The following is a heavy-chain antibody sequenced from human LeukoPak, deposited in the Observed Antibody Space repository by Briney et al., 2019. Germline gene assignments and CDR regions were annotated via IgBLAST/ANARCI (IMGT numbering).Heavy chain of an antibody. CDR2: INHSGST. D-gene: IGHD6-13*01. Sequence: SETLSLTCGVYGGSFSGYYWSWIRQPPGKGLEWIGEINHSGSTNYNPSLKSRVTISVDTSKNQFSLKLSSVTAADTAVYYCARVRIAAAGRNWFDPWGQGTLVTVSS. CDR3: ARVRIAAAGRNWFDP. CDR1: GGSFSGYY. V-gene: IGHV4-34*01. J-gene: IGHJ5*02.